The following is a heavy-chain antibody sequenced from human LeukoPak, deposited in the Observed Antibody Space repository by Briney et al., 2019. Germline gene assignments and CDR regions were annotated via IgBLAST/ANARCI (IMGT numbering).Heavy chain of an antibody. CDR2: IYHSGST. J-gene: IGHJ4*02. CDR3: AGRSSSWYVRANRTFDY. CDR1: GYSISSGYY. Sequence: SETLSLTCTVSGYSISSGYYWGWIRQPPGKGLEWIGSIYHSGSTYYNPSLKSRVTISVDTSKNQFSLKLSSVTAADTAVYYCAGRSSSWYVRANRTFDYWGQGTPVTVSS. V-gene: IGHV4-38-2*02. D-gene: IGHD6-13*01.